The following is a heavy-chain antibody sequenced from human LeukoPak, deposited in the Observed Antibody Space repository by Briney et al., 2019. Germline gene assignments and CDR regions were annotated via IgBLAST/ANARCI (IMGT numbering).Heavy chain of an antibody. Sequence: GGSLRLSCAASGFTVSSNYMSWVRQAPGKGLEWVSVIYSGGSTYYADSVKGRFTISRDNSKNTLSLQMNSLRAEDTAIYYCAKDYCSGGSCPEIFDYWGQGTLVTVSS. J-gene: IGHJ4*02. CDR3: AKDYCSGGSCPEIFDY. CDR2: IYSGGST. V-gene: IGHV3-53*01. D-gene: IGHD2-15*01. CDR1: GFTVSSNY.